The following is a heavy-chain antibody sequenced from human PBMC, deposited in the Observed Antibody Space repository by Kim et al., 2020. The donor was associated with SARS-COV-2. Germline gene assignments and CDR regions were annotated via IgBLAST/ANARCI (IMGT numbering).Heavy chain of an antibody. V-gene: IGHV3-21*01. CDR2: ISSSSSYI. CDR3: ARDRIGYCSSTSCYTGGGYYYGMDV. CDR1: GFTFSSYS. J-gene: IGHJ6*02. Sequence: GGSLRLSCAASGFTFSSYSMNWVRQAPGKGLEWVSSISSSSSYIYYADSVKGRFTISRDNAKNSLYLQMNSLRAEDTAVYYCARDRIGYCSSTSCYTGGGYYYGMDVWGQGTTVTVSS. D-gene: IGHD2-2*02.